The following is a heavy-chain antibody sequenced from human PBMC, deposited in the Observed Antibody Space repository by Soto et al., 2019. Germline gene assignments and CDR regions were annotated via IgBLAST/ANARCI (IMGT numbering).Heavy chain of an antibody. CDR3: ARRPIFVVGIRHNGMVV. Sequence: SETLSLTCTVSGGSLRGYSWSWIRQSPGKGLEWIGYVYSGGGTNYSPSFMGRVTISVDTTDNQFSLKLNSVTAADTAMYYCARRPIFVVGIRHNGMVVWGQGTTVTLSS. V-gene: IGHV4-59*01. D-gene: IGHD3-3*01. J-gene: IGHJ6*02. CDR2: VYSGGGT. CDR1: GGSLRGYS.